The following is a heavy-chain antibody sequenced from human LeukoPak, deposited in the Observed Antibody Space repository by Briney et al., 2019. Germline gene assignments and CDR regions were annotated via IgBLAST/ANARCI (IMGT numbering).Heavy chain of an antibody. V-gene: IGHV3-30-3*01. J-gene: IGHJ4*02. CDR1: GFTFSSYA. CDR2: ISYDGSNK. D-gene: IGHD2-2*01. CDR3: ARDLQVLVGIVVVPAAIDY. Sequence: GGSLRLSCAASGFTFSSYAMHWVRQAPGKGLEWVAVISYDGSNKYYADSVKGRFTISRDNSKNTLYLQMNSLRAEDTAVYYCARDLQVLVGIVVVPAAIDYWGQGTLVTVSS.